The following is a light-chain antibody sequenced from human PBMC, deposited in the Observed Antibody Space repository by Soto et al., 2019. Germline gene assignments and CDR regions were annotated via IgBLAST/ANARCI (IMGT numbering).Light chain of an antibody. CDR3: SSYAGSNNWGV. V-gene: IGLV2-8*01. CDR2: EVS. Sequence: QPVLTQPPSASGSPGQSVTISCTGTSSDVGDYNYVSWYQQHPGKAPKLIIYEVSKRPSGVPDRFSGSKSGNTASLTVSGLQAEDEADYYCSSYAGSNNWGVFGGGTKLTVL. J-gene: IGLJ3*02. CDR1: SSDVGDYNY.